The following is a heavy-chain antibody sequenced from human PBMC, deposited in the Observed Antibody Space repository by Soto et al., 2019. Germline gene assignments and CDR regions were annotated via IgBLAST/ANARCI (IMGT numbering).Heavy chain of an antibody. CDR1: GFTFSSYW. CDR3: ARDPSNSLYRGDDVDV. CDR2: IQQDGTQK. J-gene: IGHJ6*02. V-gene: IGHV3-7*01. D-gene: IGHD2-8*01. Sequence: EVQLVESGGGLVQPGGSLRLSCAASGFTFSSYWMTWVRQAPGKGLEWVANIQQDGTQKYYVDSVKGRFTISRDNAKNSLYLQMSRLRAEDTAVYYCARDPSNSLYRGDDVDVWGQGTMVTVSS.